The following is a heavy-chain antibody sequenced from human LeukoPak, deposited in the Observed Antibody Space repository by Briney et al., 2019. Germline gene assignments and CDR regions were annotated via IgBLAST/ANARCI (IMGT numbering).Heavy chain of an antibody. J-gene: IGHJ4*02. CDR1: GFTFSSYA. CDR2: ISYDGSNK. V-gene: IGHV3-30*04. CDR3: ASLGSSSWGSLVD. Sequence: GGSLRLSCAASGFTFSSYAMHWVRQAPGKGLEWVAVISYDGSNKYYADSVKGRFTISRDNSKNTLYLQVNSLRAEDTAVYYCASLGSSSWGSLVDWGQGTLVTVSS. D-gene: IGHD6-13*01.